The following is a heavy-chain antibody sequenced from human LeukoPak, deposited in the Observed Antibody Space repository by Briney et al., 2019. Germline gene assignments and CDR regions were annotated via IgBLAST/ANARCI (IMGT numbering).Heavy chain of an antibody. CDR3: TTYVGAYSNWGDYYYYYMDV. D-gene: IGHD4-11*01. V-gene: IGHV3-15*01. J-gene: IGHJ6*03. CDR1: GFTFSSYW. Sequence: NPGGSLRLSCAASGFTFSSYWMSWVRQAPGKGLEWVGRIKSKTDGGTTDYAAPVKGRFTISREDSKNTLYLQMNSLKTEDTAVYYCTTYVGAYSNWGDYYYYYMDVWGKGTTVTVSS. CDR2: IKSKTDGGTT.